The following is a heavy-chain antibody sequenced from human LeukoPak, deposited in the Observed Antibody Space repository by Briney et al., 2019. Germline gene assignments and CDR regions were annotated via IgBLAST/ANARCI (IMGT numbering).Heavy chain of an antibody. CDR3: AREARYCSSSSCDYFDY. Sequence: PGGSLRLSCAASGFTFSGYTINWVRQAPGKGLEWVSSISSSSSYIYYADSVRGRFTISRDNAKNSLYLQMNSLRAEDTAVYYCAREARYCSSSSCDYFDYWGQGTLVTVSS. CDR1: GFTFSGYT. V-gene: IGHV3-21*01. J-gene: IGHJ4*02. CDR2: ISSSSSYI. D-gene: IGHD2-15*01.